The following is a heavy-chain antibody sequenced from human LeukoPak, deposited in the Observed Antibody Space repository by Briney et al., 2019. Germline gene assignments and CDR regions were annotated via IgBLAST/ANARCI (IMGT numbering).Heavy chain of an antibody. CDR3: ARDVDSYGRDY. V-gene: IGHV3-7*01. CDR2: IKQDGSER. D-gene: IGHD5-18*01. Sequence: GGSLRLSCAASGFTFSSYWMSWVRQAPGKGLEWVGNIKQDGSERYYVDSVKGRFTISRDNSKNSLYLQMNSLRAEDTAVYYCARDVDSYGRDYWGQGTLVTVSS. J-gene: IGHJ4*02. CDR1: GFTFSSYW.